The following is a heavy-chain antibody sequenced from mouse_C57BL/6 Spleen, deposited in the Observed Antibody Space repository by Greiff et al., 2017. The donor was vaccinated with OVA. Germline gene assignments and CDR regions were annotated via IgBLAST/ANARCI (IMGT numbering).Heavy chain of an antibody. J-gene: IGHJ3*01. D-gene: IGHD2-2*01. CDR2: ISYDGSN. CDR3: ARRGYGYDDGGFAY. CDR1: GYSITSGYY. Sequence: EVQLVESGPGLVKPSQSLSLTCSVTGYSITSGYYWNWIRQFPGNKLEWMGYISYDGSNNYNPSLKNRISITRDTSKNQFFLKLNSVTTEDTATYYCARRGYGYDDGGFAYWGQGTLVTVSA. V-gene: IGHV3-6*01.